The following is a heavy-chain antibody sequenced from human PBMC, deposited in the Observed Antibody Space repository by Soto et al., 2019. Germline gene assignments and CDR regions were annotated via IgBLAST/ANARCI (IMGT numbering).Heavy chain of an antibody. D-gene: IGHD2-2*02. CDR1: GFAFSSYS. V-gene: IGHV3-21*01. Sequence: SGGSLRLSCAASGFAFSSYSMNWVRQAPGKGLEWVSSISSSSSYIYYADSVKGRFTISRDNAKNSLYLQMNSLRAEDTAVYYCARGPIPPHFDYWGQGTLVTVSS. CDR2: ISSSSSYI. CDR3: ARGPIPPHFDY. J-gene: IGHJ4*02.